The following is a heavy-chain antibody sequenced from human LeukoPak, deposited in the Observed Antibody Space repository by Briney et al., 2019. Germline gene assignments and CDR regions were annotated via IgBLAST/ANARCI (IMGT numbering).Heavy chain of an antibody. CDR3: ARDLLQGDDFWSGYYARGYFDY. V-gene: IGHV4-4*07. J-gene: IGHJ4*02. CDR2: IYTSGST. D-gene: IGHD3-3*01. CDR1: GGSISSYY. Sequence: PSETLSLTCTVSGGSISSYYWRWIRQPAGKGLEWIGRIYTSGSTNYNPSLKSRVTMSVDTSKNQFSLKLSSVTAADTAVYYCARDLLQGDDFWSGYYARGYFDYWGQGTLVTVSS.